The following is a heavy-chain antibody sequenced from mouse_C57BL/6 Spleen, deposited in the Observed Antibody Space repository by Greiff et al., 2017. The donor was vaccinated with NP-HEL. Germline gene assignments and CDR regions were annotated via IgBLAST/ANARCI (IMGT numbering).Heavy chain of an antibody. CDR3: ARASLTEGFAY. CDR2: ISDGGSYT. J-gene: IGHJ3*01. V-gene: IGHV5-4*01. Sequence: EVQLVESGGGLVKPGGSLKLSCAASGFTFSSYAMSWVRQTPEKRLEWVATISDGGSYTYYPDNVKGRFTISRDNAKNNLYLQMSHLKSEDTAMYYCARASLTEGFAYWGQGTLVTVSA. CDR1: GFTFSSYA.